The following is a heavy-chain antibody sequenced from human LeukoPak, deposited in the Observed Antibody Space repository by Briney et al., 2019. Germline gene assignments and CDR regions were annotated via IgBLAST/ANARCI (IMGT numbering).Heavy chain of an antibody. D-gene: IGHD6-13*01. CDR3: ARGYVSSSWFYFDY. V-gene: IGHV1-2*02. CDR2: INPNSGGT. CDR1: GYTFTGSY. Sequence: ASVKVSFKASGYTFTGSYMHWVRQAPGQGLEWMGWINPNSGGTNYAQKFQGRVTLTRDTSINTAYMELSRLRSDDTAVYYCARGYVSSSWFYFDYWGQGTLVTVSS. J-gene: IGHJ4*02.